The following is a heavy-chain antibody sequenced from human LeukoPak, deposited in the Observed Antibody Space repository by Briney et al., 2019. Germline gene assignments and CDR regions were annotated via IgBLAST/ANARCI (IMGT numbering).Heavy chain of an antibody. V-gene: IGHV1-18*01. D-gene: IGHD5-18*01. CDR3: ARAPSGFTYGPGDH. CDR1: GYSFTIYG. Sequence: GASVKVSCKASGYSFTIYGITWVRQAPGQGLEWMGWISTYDGNANCAQKLQGRVTMTTDTSTITAYMELRSLRSDDTAVYYCARAPSGFTYGPGDHWGQGTLVTVSS. J-gene: IGHJ4*02. CDR2: ISTYDGNA.